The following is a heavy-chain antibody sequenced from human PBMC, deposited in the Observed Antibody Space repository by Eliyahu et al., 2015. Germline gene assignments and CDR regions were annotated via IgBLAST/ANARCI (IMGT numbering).Heavy chain of an antibody. J-gene: IGHJ4*02. CDR2: INPSGGST. V-gene: IGHV1-46*01. CDR3: ARCLYYYDSSGYYYDY. D-gene: IGHD3-22*01. Sequence: QVQLVQSGAEVKKPGASXKVSCKASGXTFTSYXMHXVRXAPGQGLEWMGIINPSGGSTSYAQKFQGRVTMTRDTSTSTVYMELSSLRSEDTAVYYCARCLYYYDSSGYYYDYWGQGTLVTVSS. CDR1: GXTFTSYX.